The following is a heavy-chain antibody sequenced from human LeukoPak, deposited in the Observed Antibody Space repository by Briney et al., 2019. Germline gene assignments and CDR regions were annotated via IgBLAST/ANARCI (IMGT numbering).Heavy chain of an antibody. CDR2: IIPIFGTA. V-gene: IGHV1-69*05. J-gene: IGHJ6*03. CDR3: AREYCSSTSCYRGYYMDV. Sequence: GASVKVSCKASGGTFSSYAISWVRQAPGQGLEWMGGIIPIFGTANYAQKFQGRVTITTDESTSTAYMELRSLRSEDTAVYYCAREYCSSTSCYRGYYMDVWGKGTTVTVSS. D-gene: IGHD2-2*02. CDR1: GGTFSSYA.